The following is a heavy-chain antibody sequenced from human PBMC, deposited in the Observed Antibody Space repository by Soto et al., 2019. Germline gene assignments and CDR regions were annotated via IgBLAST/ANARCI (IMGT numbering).Heavy chain of an antibody. Sequence: EVQLVESGGGLVQPGGSLRLSCAASGFTFSSYWMSWVRQTPGKGLEWVANIKQDGSEKYYVDSVKGRFTISRDNAKNSLYLQMNSLRDEDTAVYYCARREGGDYDWYFHLWGRGTLVTVSS. J-gene: IGHJ2*01. D-gene: IGHD4-17*01. CDR3: ARREGGDYDWYFHL. CDR1: GFTFSSYW. CDR2: IKQDGSEK. V-gene: IGHV3-7*01.